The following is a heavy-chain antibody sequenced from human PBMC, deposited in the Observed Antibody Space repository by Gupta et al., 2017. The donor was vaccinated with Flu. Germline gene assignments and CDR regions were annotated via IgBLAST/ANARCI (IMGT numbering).Heavy chain of an antibody. J-gene: IGHJ4*02. CDR3: ATNKLGVPH. V-gene: IGHV1-69-2*01. CDR2: VDPEDGAT. D-gene: IGHD1/OR15-1a*01. Sequence: EVQLVQSGVEVQKPGASVKLSCKASGYSFIDYYIHWVRQAPGKGLQWMGLVDPEDGATVYSENLQGRITINADTSIDTAYLELRGLRSGDTAIYVCATNKLGVPHWGQGTLVPVSS. CDR1: GYSFIDYY.